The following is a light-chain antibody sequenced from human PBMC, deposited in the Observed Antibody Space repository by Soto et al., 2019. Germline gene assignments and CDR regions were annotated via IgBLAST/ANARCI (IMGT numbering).Light chain of an antibody. CDR3: SSCTLSTYV. CDR1: SRDVGGYNY. J-gene: IGLJ1*01. CDR2: DVT. V-gene: IGLV2-14*01. Sequence: QSVLTQPASVSGSPGPSITISCTGTSRDVGGYNYVSWYQHYPDKAPQLIIYDVTSRPSGVSDRFSGSKSGNTASPTISGLQPEYEAHYYCSSCTLSTYVFGSGTKLTVL.